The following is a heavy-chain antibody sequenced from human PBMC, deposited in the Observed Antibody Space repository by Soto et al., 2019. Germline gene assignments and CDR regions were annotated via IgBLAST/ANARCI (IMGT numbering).Heavy chain of an antibody. J-gene: IGHJ4*02. CDR1: GLTFSDRY. D-gene: IGHD4-17*01. Sequence: GGSLRLSCAASGLTFSDRYMDWVRQAPGKGLEWVGRIRKKTNSYTTEYAASVKGRFIISRDDSTNSLYLQMSSLKTEDTAVYYCTTVTTVDYYFDYWGQGTLVTVS. CDR3: TTVTTVDYYFDY. CDR2: IRKKTNSYTT. V-gene: IGHV3-72*01.